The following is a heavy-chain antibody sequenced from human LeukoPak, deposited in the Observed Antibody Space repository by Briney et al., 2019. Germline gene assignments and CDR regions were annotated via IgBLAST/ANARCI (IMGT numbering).Heavy chain of an antibody. V-gene: IGHV4-39*01. CDR3: ARQNSGTYYSRYFDL. D-gene: IGHD1-26*01. CDR1: GGSIRSSDYY. J-gene: IGHJ2*01. CDR2: IYYSGNT. Sequence: SETLSPTCTVSGGSIRSSDYYWGWIRLPPGKGLEWIGSIYYSGNTYYNSSLKSRVTISVDTSKSQFSLKLNSVTAADTAVYYCARQNSGTYYSRYFDLWGRGTLVTVSS.